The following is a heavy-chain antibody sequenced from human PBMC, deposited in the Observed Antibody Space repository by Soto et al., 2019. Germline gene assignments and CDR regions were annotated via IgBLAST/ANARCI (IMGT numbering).Heavy chain of an antibody. D-gene: IGHD3-16*02. CDR2: IYPGDSDT. CDR3: ARQDDLHLGELSPLDY. CDR1: GYSFTSYW. Sequence: GESLKISCKGSGYSFTSYWIGWVRQMPGKGLEWMGIIYPGDSDTRYSPSFQGQVTISADKSISTAYLQWSSLKASDTAMYYCARQDDLHLGELSPLDYWGQGTLVTVSS. J-gene: IGHJ4*02. V-gene: IGHV5-51*01.